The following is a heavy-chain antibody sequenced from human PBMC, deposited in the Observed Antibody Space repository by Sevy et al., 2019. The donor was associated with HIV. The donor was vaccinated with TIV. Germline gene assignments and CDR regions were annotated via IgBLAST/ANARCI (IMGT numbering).Heavy chain of an antibody. CDR1: GFNFSSYG. D-gene: IGHD2-15*01. Sequence: GGSLRLSCAASGFNFSSYGMHWVRQAPGKGLEWVAVISYDGSSKYYADSVKGRFTISRDNSKNTVYLQINRLRAEDTAVYYCAREKEGAATLYNWFDPWGQGTLVTVSS. V-gene: IGHV3-30*03. CDR2: ISYDGSSK. CDR3: AREKEGAATLYNWFDP. J-gene: IGHJ5*02.